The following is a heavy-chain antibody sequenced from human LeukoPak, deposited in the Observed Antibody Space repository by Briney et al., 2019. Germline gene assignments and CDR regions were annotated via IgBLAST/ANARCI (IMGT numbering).Heavy chain of an antibody. CDR3: ARKTGDLYYFDY. Sequence: SETLSLTCTVSGGSISSYYWSWIRQPPGRGLEWIGYISYSGRTNYNPSLKSRVTISVDTSKNQFSLRLSSVTAADTAVYYCARKTGDLYYFDYWGQGTLVTVSS. CDR2: ISYSGRT. CDR1: GGSISSYY. J-gene: IGHJ4*02. D-gene: IGHD7-27*01. V-gene: IGHV4-59*01.